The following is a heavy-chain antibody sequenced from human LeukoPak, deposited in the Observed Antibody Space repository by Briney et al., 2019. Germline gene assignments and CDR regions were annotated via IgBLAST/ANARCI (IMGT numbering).Heavy chain of an antibody. CDR1: GFTFSSYS. CDR3: ARDVKKYYYDSEYYFDY. CDR2: ISSSSSYI. Sequence: GGSLRLSCAASGFTFSSYSMNWARQAPGKGLEWVSSISSSSSYIYYADSVKGRFTISRDNAKNSLYLQMNSLRAEDTAVYYCARDVKKYYYDSEYYFDYWGQGTLVTVSS. D-gene: IGHD3-22*01. J-gene: IGHJ4*02. V-gene: IGHV3-21*01.